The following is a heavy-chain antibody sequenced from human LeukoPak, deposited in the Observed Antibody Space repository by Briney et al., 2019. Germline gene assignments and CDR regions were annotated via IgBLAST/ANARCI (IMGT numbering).Heavy chain of an antibody. CDR3: VRSRGVSDY. D-gene: IGHD3-10*01. CDR1: RFSVTTSY. CDR2: IYDGGHT. Sequence: PGGSLRLSCAVSRFSVTTSYMNWVRQAPGKGLEWVSVIYDGGHTNYADSVKGRFTISRDNSKNTVFLQMSSLRADDTAVYFCVRSRGVSDYWGQGTLVTVSS. J-gene: IGHJ4*02. V-gene: IGHV3-66*01.